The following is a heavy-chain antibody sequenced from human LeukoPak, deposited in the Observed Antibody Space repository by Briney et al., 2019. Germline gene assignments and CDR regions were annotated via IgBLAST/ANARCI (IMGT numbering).Heavy chain of an antibody. V-gene: IGHV4-38-2*01. Sequence: SETLSLTCAVSGYSISSGYYWGWIRQPPGKGLEWIGSIYHSGSTYYNPSLKSRVTISVDTSKNQFSLKLSSVTAADTAVYYCARGLRTIFGVVTRFDPWGQGTLVTVSS. CDR2: IYHSGST. CDR3: ARGLRTIFGVVTRFDP. D-gene: IGHD3-3*01. J-gene: IGHJ5*02. CDR1: GYSISSGYY.